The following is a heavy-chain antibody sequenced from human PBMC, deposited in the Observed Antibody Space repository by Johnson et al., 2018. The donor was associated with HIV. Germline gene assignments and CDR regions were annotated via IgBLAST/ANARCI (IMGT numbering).Heavy chain of an antibody. Sequence: VQLVESGGGLIQPGGSLRLSCAASGFTVSSNYMSWVRQAPGKGLEWVSVIYSGSSTYYADSVKGRFTISRDNSKNTLYLQMNSLRAEDTAVYYCARYLTEKTPNAFDIWGQGTMVTVSS. CDR2: IYSGSST. V-gene: IGHV3-53*01. CDR3: ARYLTEKTPNAFDI. CDR1: GFTVSSNY. J-gene: IGHJ3*02. D-gene: IGHD2-15*01.